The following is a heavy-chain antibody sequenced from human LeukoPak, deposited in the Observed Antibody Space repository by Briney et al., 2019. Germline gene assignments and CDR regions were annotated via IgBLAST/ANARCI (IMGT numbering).Heavy chain of an antibody. D-gene: IGHD3-22*01. Sequence: TSETLSLTCTVSAGSIRSGSHYWAWIRQPPGKGLEWIGSIYYSGSTYYNPSLENRVTISIDTSKNHFSLKLSSLSAADTSVYYCAKRDDSGGNLVDLWGQGTLVTVS. CDR3: AKRDDSGGNLVDL. V-gene: IGHV4-39*02. CDR1: AGSIRSGSHY. CDR2: IYYSGST. J-gene: IGHJ4*02.